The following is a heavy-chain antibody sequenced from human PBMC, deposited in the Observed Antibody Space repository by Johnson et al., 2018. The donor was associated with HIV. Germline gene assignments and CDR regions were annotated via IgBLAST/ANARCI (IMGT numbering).Heavy chain of an antibody. CDR3: AKDQWSSSWTNDAFDI. Sequence: VQLVESGVGVVRPGVSLRLSCVASVFTFDDYALSWFLPAPGNGLECISVIYWTGSHTCYRDSVQGRFPLYRDNAKNSLYLQMNSLRAEDTAVYYCAKDQWSSSWTNDAFDIWGQGTMVTVSS. J-gene: IGHJ3*02. CDR2: IYWTGSHT. D-gene: IGHD6-13*01. V-gene: IGHV3-20*04. CDR1: VFTFDDYA.